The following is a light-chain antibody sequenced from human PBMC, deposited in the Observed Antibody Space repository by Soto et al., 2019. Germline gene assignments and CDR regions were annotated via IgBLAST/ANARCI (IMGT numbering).Light chain of an antibody. Sequence: EIVMTQSPATLSVSPGERATLSCRASQSVNSNLAWYQHKPGQAPRLLIHGASTRATGIPARFSGSGSGTEFTLTISSLQSEDFAVYYCQQYNFWRTFGQGTKVDIK. CDR1: QSVNSN. CDR3: QQYNFWRT. J-gene: IGKJ1*01. V-gene: IGKV3-15*01. CDR2: GAS.